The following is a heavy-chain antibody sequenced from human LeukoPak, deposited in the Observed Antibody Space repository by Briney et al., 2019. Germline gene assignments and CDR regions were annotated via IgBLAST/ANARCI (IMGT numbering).Heavy chain of an antibody. CDR2: ISYDGSNK. CDR1: GFTFSNYG. CDR3: ARHKGPLWWPRGYFDY. J-gene: IGHJ4*02. D-gene: IGHD2-21*01. Sequence: LTGGSLRLSCAASGFTFSNYGMHWVRQAPGKGLEWVSFISYDGSNKYYADSVKGRFTISRDNSKNTLYLQMISLRTEDTAVYYCARHKGPLWWPRGYFDYWGQGTLVTVSS. V-gene: IGHV3-30*03.